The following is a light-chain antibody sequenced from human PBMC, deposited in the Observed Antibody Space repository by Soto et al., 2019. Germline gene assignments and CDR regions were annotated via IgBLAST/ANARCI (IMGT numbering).Light chain of an antibody. CDR1: QSISSW. J-gene: IGKJ2*01. CDR2: DAS. V-gene: IGKV1-5*01. Sequence: DIQMTQSPSTLSASVGDRVTITCRASQSISSWLAWYQQKPGEAPKLLIYDASSLESGVPSRFSGSGSGTEFTLTISSLQPDDFATHYCQQYNSHSTFGQGTKLEIK. CDR3: QQYNSHST.